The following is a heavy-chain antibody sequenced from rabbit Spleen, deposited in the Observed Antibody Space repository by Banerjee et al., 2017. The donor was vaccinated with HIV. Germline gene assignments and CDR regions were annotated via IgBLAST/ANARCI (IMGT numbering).Heavy chain of an antibody. D-gene: IGHD1-1*01. V-gene: IGHV1S47*01. CDR2: IEPIFGNT. Sequence: QEQLVESGGGLVQPGGSLKLFCKGSGFDFNNYGVSWVRQAPGKGLEWIGYIEPIFGNTYYANWVNGRFTISSHNTQNTLYLQLNSLTVADTATYFCVRGASSSGYYNLWGPGTLVTVS. CDR3: VRGASSSGYYNL. CDR1: GFDFNNYG. J-gene: IGHJ4*01.